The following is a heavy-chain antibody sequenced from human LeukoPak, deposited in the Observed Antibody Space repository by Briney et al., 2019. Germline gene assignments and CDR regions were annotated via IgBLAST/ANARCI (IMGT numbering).Heavy chain of an antibody. V-gene: IGHV1-18*01. Sequence: ASVKVSCKASGYTFSSYGISWVGQAPGQRLEWMGWISAYNGNTNYAQMVQGRVTMTTDTSTSTAYMEVRSLRSDDTAMYYCARDVGDIVTVPTAISVPWGQGTLVTVSS. CDR3: ARDVGDIVTVPTAISVP. D-gene: IGHD2-2*01. CDR2: ISAYNGNT. J-gene: IGHJ5*02. CDR1: GYTFSSYG.